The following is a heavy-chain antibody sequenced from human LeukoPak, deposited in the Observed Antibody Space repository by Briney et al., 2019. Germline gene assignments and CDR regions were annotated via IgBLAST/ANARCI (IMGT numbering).Heavy chain of an antibody. Sequence: SETLSLTCTVSGYSISSGYYWGWIRQPAGKGLEGIGRIYTSGSTNYNPSLKSRVTISVDTSKNQFSLKLSSVTAADTAVYYCARTDYYGSGSYYSLDYWGQGTLVTVSS. V-gene: IGHV4-61*02. CDR3: ARTDYYGSGSYYSLDY. CDR2: IYTSGST. J-gene: IGHJ4*02. D-gene: IGHD3-10*01. CDR1: GYSISSGYY.